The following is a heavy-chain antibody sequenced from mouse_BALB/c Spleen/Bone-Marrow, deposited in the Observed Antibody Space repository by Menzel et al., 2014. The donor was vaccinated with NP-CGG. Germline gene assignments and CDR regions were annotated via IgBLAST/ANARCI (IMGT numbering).Heavy chain of an antibody. J-gene: IGHJ4*01. Sequence: EVKLVESGPSLVKPSQTLSLTCSVTGDSITSGYWNWIRKFPGNKLEYMGYISHSGSTYYNPSLKSRISITRDTSKNQYYLQLNSVTTEDTATYYCARAGYRHDVGYAMDYWGQGTSVTVSS. V-gene: IGHV3-8*02. CDR3: ARAGYRHDVGYAMDY. D-gene: IGHD2-14*01. CDR2: ISHSGST. CDR1: GDSITSGY.